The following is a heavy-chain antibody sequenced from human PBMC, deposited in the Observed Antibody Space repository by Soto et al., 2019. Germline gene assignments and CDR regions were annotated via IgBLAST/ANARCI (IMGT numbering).Heavy chain of an antibody. CDR2: IIPVFQTA. J-gene: IGHJ4*02. V-gene: IGHV1-69*01. CDR1: GGLFSSYP. D-gene: IGHD3-22*01. CDR3: ARGGSGSPWVNEF. Sequence: QEQLVQSGAEVKKPGSSVKVSCKASGGLFSSYPISWVRQVPVQGLEWMGGIIPVFQTAYYTQRFQGRVTSTADESTSTAYRELSRLRSEDTAIYYCARGGSGSPWVNEFWGQGTLVTVAS.